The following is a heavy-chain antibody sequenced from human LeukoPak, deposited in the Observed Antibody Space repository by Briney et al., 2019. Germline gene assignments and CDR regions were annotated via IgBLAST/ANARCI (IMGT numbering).Heavy chain of an antibody. CDR1: GFSFDEYA. D-gene: IGHD4-23*01. V-gene: IGHV3-43D*03. CDR3: AKDDYGGNALDY. CDR2: ITWNGGTT. Sequence: PGGSLRLSCAASGFSFDEYAMHWVRQAPGKGLEWVSLITWNGGTTFYADSVKGRFTISRDNSRYSLYLQMNSLTIEDTALYYCAKDDYGGNALDYWGQGTLVTVSS. J-gene: IGHJ4*02.